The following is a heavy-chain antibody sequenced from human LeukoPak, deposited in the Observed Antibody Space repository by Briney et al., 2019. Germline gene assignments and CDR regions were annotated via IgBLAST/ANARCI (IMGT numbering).Heavy chain of an antibody. Sequence: GGSLRLSCAASGISVSSNYMSWVRQASGKGLQWVSVIYVDGSTYYADSVKGRITISRDNSRNTLYLQMNSLRAEDTAVYYCARDLATRQRTGLYDSWGQGALVTVSS. D-gene: IGHD3-16*02. V-gene: IGHV3-66*01. CDR2: IYVDGST. CDR3: ARDLATRQRTGLYDS. J-gene: IGHJ4*02. CDR1: GISVSSNY.